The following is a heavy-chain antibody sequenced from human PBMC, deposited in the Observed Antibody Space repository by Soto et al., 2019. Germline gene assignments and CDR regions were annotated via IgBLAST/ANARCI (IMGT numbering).Heavy chain of an antibody. CDR1: GFTFSSYA. V-gene: IGHV3-23*01. Sequence: EVQLLESGGGLVQPGGSLRLSCAASGFTFSSYAMTWVRQAPGKGLEWVSGLSGSGETTYYADSVKGRFTISRDNSKNTLYLQMHSLRVEDTAVYFCATHGSWDTNAYSDYWGQGTLVTVAS. D-gene: IGHD2-8*01. CDR2: LSGSGETT. CDR3: ATHGSWDTNAYSDY. J-gene: IGHJ4*02.